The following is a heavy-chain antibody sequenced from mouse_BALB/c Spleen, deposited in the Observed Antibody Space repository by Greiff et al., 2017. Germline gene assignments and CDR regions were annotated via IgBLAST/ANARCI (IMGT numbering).Heavy chain of an antibody. V-gene: IGHV1S135*01. CDR3: ARYSDGYPDY. CDR1: GYSFTSYY. CDR2: IDPFNGGT. J-gene: IGHJ2*01. D-gene: IGHD2-3*01. Sequence: VHVKQSGPELMKPGASVKISCKASGYSFTSYYMHWVKQSHGKSLEWIGYIDPFNGGTSYNQKFKGKATLTVDKSSSTAYMHLSSLTSEDSAVYYCARYSDGYPDYWGQGTTLTVSS.